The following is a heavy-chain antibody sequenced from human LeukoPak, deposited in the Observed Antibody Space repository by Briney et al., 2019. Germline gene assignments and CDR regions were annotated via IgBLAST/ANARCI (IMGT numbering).Heavy chain of an antibody. CDR1: GFTVSSNY. CDR3: ARTMAF. V-gene: IGHV3-48*03. Sequence: GGSLRLSCAASGFTVSSNYMNWVRQAPGKGLEWVSDISSSGSPIYYADSVKGRFTVSRDNAKNSLYLQMSSLRAGDTAVYYCARTMAFWGQGTLVAVSS. J-gene: IGHJ4*02. CDR2: ISSSGSPI. D-gene: IGHD5-24*01.